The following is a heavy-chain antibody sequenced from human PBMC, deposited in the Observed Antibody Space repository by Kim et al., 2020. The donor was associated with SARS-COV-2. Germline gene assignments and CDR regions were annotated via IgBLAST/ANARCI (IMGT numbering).Heavy chain of an antibody. V-gene: IGHV4-59*13. Sequence: SETLSLTCTVSGGSISSYYWSWIRQPPGKGLEWIGYIYYSGSTNYNPSLKSRVTISVDTSKNQFSLKLSSVTAADPAVYYCAREGNYYYGMDVWGPGTTV. CDR2: IYYSGST. J-gene: IGHJ6*02. CDR3: AREGNYYYGMDV. CDR1: GGSISSYY.